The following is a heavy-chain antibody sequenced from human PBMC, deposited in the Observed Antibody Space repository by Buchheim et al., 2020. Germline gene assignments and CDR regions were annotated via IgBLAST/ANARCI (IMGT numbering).Heavy chain of an antibody. CDR1: GFTFSSYS. CDR2: ISSSSSYI. Sequence: EVQLVESGGGLVKPGGSLRLSCAASGFTFSSYSMNWVRQAPGKGLEWVSSISSSSSYIYYADSVKGRFTISRDNAKNSLYLQMNSLRAEDTAVYYCARGLDIVATPTEMGYWGQGTL. D-gene: IGHD5-12*01. CDR3: ARGLDIVATPTEMGY. V-gene: IGHV3-21*01. J-gene: IGHJ4*02.